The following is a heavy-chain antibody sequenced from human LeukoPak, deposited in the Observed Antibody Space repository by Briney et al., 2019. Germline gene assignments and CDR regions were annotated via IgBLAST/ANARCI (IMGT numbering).Heavy chain of an antibody. CDR1: GFTFSSYS. CDR2: ISSSSSYI. D-gene: IGHD2-15*01. J-gene: IGHJ5*02. CDR3: ARDSVPGEVGYCSGGSCYRPPHWFDP. V-gene: IGHV3-21*01. Sequence: GGSLRLSCAASGFTFSSYSMNWVRQAPGKGLEWVSSISSSSSYIYYADSVKGRFTISRDNAKNSLYLQMNSLRAEDTAVYYCARDSVPGEVGYCSGGSCYRPPHWFDPWGQGTLVTVSP.